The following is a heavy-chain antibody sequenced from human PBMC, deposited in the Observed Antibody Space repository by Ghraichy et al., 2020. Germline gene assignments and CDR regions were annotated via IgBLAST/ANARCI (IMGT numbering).Heavy chain of an antibody. D-gene: IGHD6-13*01. J-gene: IGHJ5*02. CDR3: ARRCIAAAGHNWFDP. CDR2: ISSSSSYI. CDR1: GFTFSSYS. Sequence: LSLTCAASGFTFSSYSMNWVRQAPGKGLEWVSSISSSSSYIYYADSVKGRFTISRDNAKNSLYLQMNSLRAEDTAVYYCARRCIAAAGHNWFDPWGQGTLVTVSS. V-gene: IGHV3-21*01.